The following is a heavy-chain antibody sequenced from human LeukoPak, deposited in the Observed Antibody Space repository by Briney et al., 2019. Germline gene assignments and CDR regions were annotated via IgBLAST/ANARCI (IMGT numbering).Heavy chain of an antibody. V-gene: IGHV1-2*02. CDR1: KYTFTDYD. CDR2: INPNSGGT. D-gene: IGHD3-22*01. J-gene: IGHJ4*02. Sequence: ASVKVSCKTSKYTFTDYDIHWVRQAPGQGLEWMGWINPNSGGTNYAKKFQGRITMTTDTSITTAYMELSRLRSEDTAFYYCARDVQIGVAGAQKYGGQGTLVTVSS. CDR3: ARDVQIGVAGAQKY.